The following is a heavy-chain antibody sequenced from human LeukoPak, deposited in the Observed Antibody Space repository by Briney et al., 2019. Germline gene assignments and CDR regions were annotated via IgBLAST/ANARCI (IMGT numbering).Heavy chain of an antibody. D-gene: IGHD3-22*01. CDR3: ARPLYDSSGYSAFDI. Sequence: ASVKVSCKASGYTFTGYYMHWVRQAPGQGLEWMGWINPNSGGTNYAQKFQGRVTMTRDTSISTAYMELSRLRSDDTAVYYCARPLYDSSGYSAFDIWGQRTMVTVSS. CDR1: GYTFTGYY. V-gene: IGHV1-2*02. CDR2: INPNSGGT. J-gene: IGHJ3*02.